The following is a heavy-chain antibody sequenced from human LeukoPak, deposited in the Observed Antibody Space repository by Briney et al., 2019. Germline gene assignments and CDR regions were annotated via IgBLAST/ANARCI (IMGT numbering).Heavy chain of an antibody. D-gene: IGHD2-2*01. Sequence: PGGSLRLSCAASGFTFSSYGMHWVRQAPGKGLEWVAFIRYDGSNKYYADSVKGRFTISRDNSKNTLYLQMNSLRAEDTAVYYCAKDQEVPAAIGYELYYFDYWGQGTLVTVSS. CDR2: IRYDGSNK. CDR3: AKDQEVPAAIGYELYYFDY. J-gene: IGHJ4*02. V-gene: IGHV3-30*02. CDR1: GFTFSSYG.